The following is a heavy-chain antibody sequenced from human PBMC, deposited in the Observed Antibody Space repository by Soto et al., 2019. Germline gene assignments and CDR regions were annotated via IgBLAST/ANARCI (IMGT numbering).Heavy chain of an antibody. D-gene: IGHD5-12*01. CDR1: GGSISSSSYY. CDR3: ARQAIVATIKGLLDY. CDR2: IYYSGST. Sequence: SETLSLTCTVSGGSISSSSYYWGWIRQPPGKGLEWIGSIYYSGSTYYNPSLKSRVTISVDTSKNRFSLKLSSVTAADTAVYYCARQAIVATIKGLLDYWGQGTLVTVSS. V-gene: IGHV4-39*01. J-gene: IGHJ4*02.